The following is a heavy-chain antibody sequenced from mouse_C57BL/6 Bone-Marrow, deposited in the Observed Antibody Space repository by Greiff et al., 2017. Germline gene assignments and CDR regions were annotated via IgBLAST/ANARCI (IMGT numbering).Heavy chain of an antibody. V-gene: IGHV1-66*01. Sequence: QVQLQQSGPELVKPGASVKISCKASGYSFTSYYIHWVKQRPGQGLEWSGWIYPGSGNTKYNEKFKGKATLTSDTSSSTAYMQLSSLTSEDSAVYYCATRAWFAYWGQGTLVTVSA. CDR2: IYPGSGNT. CDR3: ATRAWFAY. J-gene: IGHJ3*01. CDR1: GYSFTSYY.